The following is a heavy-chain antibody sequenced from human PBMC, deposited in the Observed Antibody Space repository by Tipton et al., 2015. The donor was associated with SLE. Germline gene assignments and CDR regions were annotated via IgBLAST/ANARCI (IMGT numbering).Heavy chain of an antibody. CDR1: GYSFTSYW. D-gene: IGHD5-24*01. J-gene: IGHJ4*02. Sequence: QSGAEVKKPGESLKISCKGSGYSFTSYWIGWVRQMPGKGLEWMGIIYPGDSDTRYSPSFQGQVTISADKSISTAYLQWSSLKASDTAMYYCARGGKEMATTNYYFDYWGQGTLVTVSS. V-gene: IGHV5-51*01. CDR3: ARGGKEMATTNYYFDY. CDR2: IYPGDSDT.